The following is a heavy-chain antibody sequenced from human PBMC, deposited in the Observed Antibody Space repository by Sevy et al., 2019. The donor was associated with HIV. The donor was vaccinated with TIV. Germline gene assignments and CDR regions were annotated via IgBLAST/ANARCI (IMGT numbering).Heavy chain of an antibody. D-gene: IGHD1-26*01. Sequence: GGSLRLSCAASGFTFNEAWMNWVRQAPGKGLEWAGRIKSKISGGTTDYAAAVKGRFSISRDDSKKTLYLEMNSLKSEDTAVYYCAAIKRGQAWDMDKWGHGTTVTVSS. J-gene: IGHJ6*02. V-gene: IGHV3-15*01. CDR2: IKSKISGGTT. CDR3: AAIKRGQAWDMDK. CDR1: GFTFNEAW.